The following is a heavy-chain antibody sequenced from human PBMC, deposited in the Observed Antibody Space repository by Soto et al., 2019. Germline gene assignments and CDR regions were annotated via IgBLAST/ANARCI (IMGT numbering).Heavy chain of an antibody. CDR3: ARAGDSGYDYLDY. J-gene: IGHJ4*02. V-gene: IGHV1-69*01. CDR1: GGTFSSYA. CDR2: IIPILGTA. D-gene: IGHD5-12*01. Sequence: QVQLVQSGAEVKKPGSSVKVSCKASGGTFSSYAISWVRQAPGQGLEWRGGIIPILGTANYAQKFQGRVTITADESTSTAYRELSSLRAEDTAGDYCARAGDSGYDYLDYWGQGTLDTVSS.